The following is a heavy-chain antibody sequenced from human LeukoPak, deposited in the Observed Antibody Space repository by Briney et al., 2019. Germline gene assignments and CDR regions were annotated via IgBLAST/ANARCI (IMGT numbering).Heavy chain of an antibody. J-gene: IGHJ4*02. Sequence: GGSLRLSCAASGLTFSLSAMHWVRQVSWEGLEWVGRIRNRANSYATAYAESVKDRFTISRDDSKNTAYLQMNSLKTEDTAVYYCISRIGKPPLDYWGQGTLDTVSS. CDR2: IRNRANSYAT. CDR3: ISRIGKPPLDY. CDR1: GLTFSLSA. D-gene: IGHD2-15*01. V-gene: IGHV3-73*01.